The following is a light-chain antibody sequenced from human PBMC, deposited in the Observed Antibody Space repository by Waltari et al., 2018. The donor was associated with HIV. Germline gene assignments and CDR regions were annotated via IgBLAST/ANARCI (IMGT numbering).Light chain of an antibody. CDR2: YDD. CDR3: AAWEQSLNGSV. V-gene: IGLV1-36*01. CDR1: STNIGKNA. Sequence: QSVLTQPPSVSAAPRQRVTISCSGSSTNIGKNAVNWYQQHTGKAPKLLIYYDDLPPSRLTDLISGATSRTSAALASIGVRSYDEADYYCAAWEQSLNGSVFCGETKLTAL. J-gene: IGLJ2*01.